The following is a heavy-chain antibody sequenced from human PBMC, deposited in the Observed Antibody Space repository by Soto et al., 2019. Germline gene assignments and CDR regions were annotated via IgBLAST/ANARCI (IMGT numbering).Heavy chain of an antibody. CDR1: GGSISNYY. V-gene: IGHV4-4*07. Sequence: SETLSLTYSVAGGSISNYYWSWIRPSAGKGLEWIGRIYPGGSTNYNPSLKSRVTMSVDTSKNQFSLRLTSVTAADTAVYYCARASVGPPGGGSWIMPFDFWGQGTRVTVSS. J-gene: IGHJ4*02. CDR3: ARASVGPPGGGSWIMPFDF. CDR2: IYPGGST. D-gene: IGHD2-15*01.